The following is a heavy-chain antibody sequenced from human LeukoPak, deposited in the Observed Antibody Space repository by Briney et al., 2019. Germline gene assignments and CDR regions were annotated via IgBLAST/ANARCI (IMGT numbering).Heavy chain of an antibody. D-gene: IGHD2-2*01. CDR3: ARDIVVVPAAPGYFDY. V-gene: IGHV1-46*01. J-gene: IGHJ4*02. CDR2: INPSGGST. CDR1: GYTFTSYY. Sequence: ASVKASCKASGYTFTSYYMHWVRQAPGQGLEWMGIINPSGGSTSYAQKFQGRVTMTRDTSTSTVYMELSSLRSEDTAVYYCARDIVVVPAAPGYFDYWGQGTLVTVSS.